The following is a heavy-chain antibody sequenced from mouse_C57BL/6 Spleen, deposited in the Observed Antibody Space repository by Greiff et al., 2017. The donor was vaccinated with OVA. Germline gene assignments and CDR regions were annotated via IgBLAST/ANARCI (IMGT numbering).Heavy chain of an antibody. Sequence: QVQLQQPGAEPVKPGASVKLSCKASGYTFTSYWMHWVKQRPGQGLEWIGMIHPNSGSTNYNEKFKSKATLTVDKSSSTAYMQLSSLTSEDSAVYYCARSGDYDAWFAYWGQGTLVTVSA. D-gene: IGHD2-4*01. J-gene: IGHJ3*01. CDR2: IHPNSGST. V-gene: IGHV1-64*01. CDR1: GYTFTSYW. CDR3: ARSGDYDAWFAY.